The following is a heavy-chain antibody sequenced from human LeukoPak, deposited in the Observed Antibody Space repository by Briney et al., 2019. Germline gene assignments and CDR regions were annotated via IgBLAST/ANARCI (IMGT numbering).Heavy chain of an antibody. J-gene: IGHJ2*01. V-gene: IGHV1-46*01. CDR3: ARPLSEMTTSLDFDL. CDR2: INPYSSFT. Sequence: EASVKVSFKASGYTFTNYHMHWVRQAPGQGLEWMGIINPYSSFTTYAQKFQGRVTMTRDTSTSTVYMELSSLRSEDTAVYYCARPLSEMTTSLDFDLWGRGSLVTVSS. D-gene: IGHD1-1*01. CDR1: GYTFTNYH.